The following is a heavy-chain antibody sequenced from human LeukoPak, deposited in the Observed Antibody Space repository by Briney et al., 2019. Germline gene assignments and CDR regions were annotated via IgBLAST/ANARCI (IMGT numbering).Heavy chain of an antibody. CDR3: ARESYYDSSGYQLGFDY. CDR1: GGSINSGDYY. J-gene: IGHJ4*02. D-gene: IGHD3-22*01. V-gene: IGHV4-30-4*01. Sequence: SETLSLTCTVSGGSINSGDYYWSWIRQPPGKGLEWIGYIYYSGSTYYNPSLKSRVTISVDRSTNQFSLKLSSVTAADTAVYYCARESYYDSSGYQLGFDYWGQGTLVTVSS. CDR2: IYYSGST.